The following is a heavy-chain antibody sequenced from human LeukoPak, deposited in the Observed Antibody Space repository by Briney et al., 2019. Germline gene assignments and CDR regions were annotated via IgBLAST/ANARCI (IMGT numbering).Heavy chain of an antibody. CDR3: ARDVGFGGYSRGIFDH. D-gene: IGHD3-10*01. CDR2: ISSSGSTK. Sequence: GGSLRLSCAASGFSFSSYEINWVRQAPGKGLEWVSYISSSGSTKYYADSVKGRFTMSRDNANNSLYLQMNSLRAEDTAVYYCARDVGFGGYSRGIFDHWGQGTLVTVSS. CDR1: GFSFSSYE. J-gene: IGHJ4*02. V-gene: IGHV3-48*03.